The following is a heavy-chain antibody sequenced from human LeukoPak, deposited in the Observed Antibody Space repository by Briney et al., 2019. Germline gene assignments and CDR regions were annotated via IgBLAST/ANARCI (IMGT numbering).Heavy chain of an antibody. J-gene: IGHJ6*02. CDR2: ISAYNGNT. CDR3: ARVTMVRGVTAYYYYGMDV. CDR1: GYDFTSYG. D-gene: IGHD3-10*01. V-gene: IGHV1-18*01. Sequence: ASVKVSCKASGYDFTSYGISWVRQAPGQGLEWMGWISAYNGNTNYAQKLQGRVTMTTDTSTSTAYMELRSLRSDDTAVYYCARVTMVRGVTAYYYYGMDVWGQGTTVTVSS.